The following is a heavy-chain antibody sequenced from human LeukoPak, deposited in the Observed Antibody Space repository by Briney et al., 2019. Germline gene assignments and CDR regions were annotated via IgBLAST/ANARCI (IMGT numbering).Heavy chain of an antibody. V-gene: IGHV4-59*01. CDR1: GGSISSYY. J-gene: IGHJ4*02. CDR2: IYYSGST. CDR3: ARERNWGNFDY. Sequence: PSESLSLTCTVSGGSISSYYWSWIRQPPGKGLEWIGYIYYSGSTNYNPSLKSRVTISVDTSKNQFSLKLSSVTAADTAVYYCARERNWGNFDYWGQGNLVTVPS. D-gene: IGHD7-27*01.